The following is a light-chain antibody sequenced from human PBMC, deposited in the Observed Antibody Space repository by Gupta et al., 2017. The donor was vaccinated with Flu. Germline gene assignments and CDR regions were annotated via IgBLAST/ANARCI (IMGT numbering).Light chain of an antibody. J-gene: IGKJ4*01. CDR2: AAS. CDR3: QQAYSFPLT. Sequence: PSSLSASVGDRVTITCRASQGIGGSLAWFQQKPGKAPNPLIYAASSVQSGVPSTFSGSGSGTDFTLTISSLQPEDFATYYCQQAYSFPLTFGGGTKVEIK. CDR1: QGIGGS. V-gene: IGKV1-12*01.